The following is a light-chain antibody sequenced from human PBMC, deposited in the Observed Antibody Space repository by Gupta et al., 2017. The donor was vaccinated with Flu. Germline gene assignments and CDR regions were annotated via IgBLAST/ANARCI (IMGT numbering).Light chain of an antibody. CDR1: QSLLHSNGMTY. V-gene: IGKV2D-29*01. CDR3: IQSLRLWT. J-gene: IGKJ1*01. Sequence: DIVMTQTPLSLSVTPGQPASISCKSSQSLLHSNGMTYFQWYLQKPGQPPQLLIYEVSKRCSGATDGFSGSGAGKDFTLNSSRVEDEVVGIYYYIQSLRLWTFGQGTKVEIK. CDR2: EVS.